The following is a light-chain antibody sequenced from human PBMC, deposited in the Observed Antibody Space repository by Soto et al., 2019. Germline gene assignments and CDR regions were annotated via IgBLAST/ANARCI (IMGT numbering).Light chain of an antibody. Sequence: DTQMTQSPSTLSASVGDSVSITCRASRNIGTWLAWYQQKPGKAPNLLIYRASTLAGGVPSRFSGSGSGTEFTLTISSLQPDDVAPYYCHRHETYPLGFGGGTKVDI. CDR2: RAS. J-gene: IGKJ4*01. CDR3: HRHETYPLG. CDR1: RNIGTW. V-gene: IGKV1-5*03.